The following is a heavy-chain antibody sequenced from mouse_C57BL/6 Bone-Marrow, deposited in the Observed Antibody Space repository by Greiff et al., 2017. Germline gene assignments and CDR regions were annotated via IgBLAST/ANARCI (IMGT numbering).Heavy chain of an antibody. CDR2: IHPNSGST. J-gene: IGHJ2*01. CDR3: ARSGGSFSYYFDY. V-gene: IGHV1-64*01. CDR1: GYTFTSYW. D-gene: IGHD1-1*01. Sequence: QVQLKQPGAELVKPGASVKLSCKASGYTFTSYWMHWVKQRPGQGLEWIGMIHPNSGSTNYNEKFKSKATLTVDKSSSTAYMQLSSLTSEDSAVYYCARSGGSFSYYFDYWGQGTTLTVSS.